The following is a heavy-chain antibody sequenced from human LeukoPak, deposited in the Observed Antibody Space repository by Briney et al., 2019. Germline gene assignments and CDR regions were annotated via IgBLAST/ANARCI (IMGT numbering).Heavy chain of an antibody. CDR2: INAGNGNT. J-gene: IGHJ4*02. V-gene: IGHV1-3*01. Sequence: ASVKVSCKASRYTFTSYAMHWVRQAPGQRLEWMGWINAGNGNTKYSQKFQGRVTITRDTSASTAYMELSSLRSEDTAVYYCARVGTADIDYWGQGTLVTVSS. D-gene: IGHD2-2*01. CDR1: RYTFTSYA. CDR3: ARVGTADIDY.